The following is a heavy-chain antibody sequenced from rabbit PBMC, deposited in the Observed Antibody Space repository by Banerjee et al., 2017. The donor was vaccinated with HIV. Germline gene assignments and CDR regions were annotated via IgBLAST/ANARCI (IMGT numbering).Heavy chain of an antibody. CDR2: INTSTANT. D-gene: IGHD4-2*01. CDR1: GFSFSNKFV. J-gene: IGHJ4*01. V-gene: IGHV1S45*01. CDR3: SRDAGYAGSNL. Sequence: QEQLVESGGGLVKPEGSLTLTCTASGFSFSNKFVMCWVRQAPGKGLEWIACINTSTANTVYASWAKGRFTISRTSSTTVTLQMTSLTAADTATYFCSRDAGYAGSNLWGQGTLVTVS.